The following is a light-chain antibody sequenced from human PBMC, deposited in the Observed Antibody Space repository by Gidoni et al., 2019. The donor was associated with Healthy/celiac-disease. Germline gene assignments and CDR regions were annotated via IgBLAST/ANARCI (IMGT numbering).Light chain of an antibody. CDR2: DAS. CDR1: QDISNY. J-gene: IGKJ3*01. CDR3: QQYDNLPPFT. V-gene: IGKV1-33*01. Sequence: DIPMTQSPSSLSASVGERVTITCQASQDISNYLNWYQQKPGKAPKLLIYDASNLETGVPSRFSGSGSGTDFTFTISSLQPEDIATYYCQQYDNLPPFTFGPGTKVDIK.